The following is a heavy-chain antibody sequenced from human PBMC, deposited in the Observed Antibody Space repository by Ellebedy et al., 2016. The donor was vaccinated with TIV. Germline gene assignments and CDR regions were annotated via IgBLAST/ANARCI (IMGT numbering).Heavy chain of an antibody. CDR2: IIPILGIA. CDR3: AFSVRGLSGYYYGMDV. J-gene: IGHJ6*02. D-gene: IGHD3-16*02. Sequence: AASVKVSCKASGGTFSSYSISWVRQPPGQGLEWLGRIIPILGIANYAQKFQGRVTITADKSTSTAYMELSSLRSEDTAVYYCAFSVRGLSGYYYGMDVWGQGTTVTVSS. CDR1: GGTFSSYS. V-gene: IGHV1-69*02.